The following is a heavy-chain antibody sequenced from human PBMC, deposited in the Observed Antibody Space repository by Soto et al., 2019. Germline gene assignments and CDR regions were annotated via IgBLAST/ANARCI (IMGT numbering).Heavy chain of an antibody. V-gene: IGHV4-31*03. D-gene: IGHD3-22*01. CDR1: GGSINSGGYY. CDR3: ARVTRNNGYYYFEN. J-gene: IGHJ4*01. CDR2: ISYSGAT. Sequence: QVQLQESGPGLVKPSQTLSLTCTVSGGSINSGGYYWTWIRQHPGKGLEWIGYISYSGATYYSPSLKGRLTMSVDTSENQLSLMVNSVTSADTAVYYCARVTRNNGYYYFENCG.